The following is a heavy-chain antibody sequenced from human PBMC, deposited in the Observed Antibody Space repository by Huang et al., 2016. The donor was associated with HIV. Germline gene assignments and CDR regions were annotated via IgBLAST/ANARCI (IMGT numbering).Heavy chain of an antibody. CDR2: IYTNGTT. Sequence: HVQLQESGPGLMKPSETLSLTCTVSGGSINSYYWSWIRQPAGKGPEWIWRIYTNGTTIYNPSLRRRVTLSVDTAKNYFSLKLKSVTAADTAVYYCARDGARRLFDYWGQGAPVTVSS. V-gene: IGHV4-4*07. J-gene: IGHJ4*02. CDR3: ARDGARRLFDY. D-gene: IGHD1-1*01. CDR1: GGSINSYY.